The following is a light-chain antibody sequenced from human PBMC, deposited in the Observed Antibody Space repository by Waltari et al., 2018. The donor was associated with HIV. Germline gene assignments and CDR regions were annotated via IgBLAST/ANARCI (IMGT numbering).Light chain of an antibody. J-gene: IGKJ3*01. CDR2: SAS. Sequence: EIILTQSPATLSVSPGESATLSCTASRTVSTDLAWYQQRPGQAPRLLIYSASTRASGVPARFSASESGTEFTLTISSLQSEDFALYYCQEYNKWPPVTFGPGTIVDI. CDR3: QEYNKWPPVT. V-gene: IGKV3-15*01. CDR1: RTVSTD.